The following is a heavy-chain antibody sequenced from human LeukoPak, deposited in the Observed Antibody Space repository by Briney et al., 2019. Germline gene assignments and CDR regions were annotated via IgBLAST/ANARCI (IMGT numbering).Heavy chain of an antibody. CDR1: GDSVSSYDAT. D-gene: IGHD2-2*01. V-gene: IGHV6-1*01. CDR2: TYYRSKWGN. Sequence: SQPLSLTCGISGDSVSSYDATWNWVRQSPSRGLEWLGRTYYRSKWGNDYAVSVKSRITINPDTSKNQFSLHLNSVTPEDTAVYYCARRLTQYDCFDPWGQGILVTVSS. CDR3: ARRLTQYDCFDP. J-gene: IGHJ5*02.